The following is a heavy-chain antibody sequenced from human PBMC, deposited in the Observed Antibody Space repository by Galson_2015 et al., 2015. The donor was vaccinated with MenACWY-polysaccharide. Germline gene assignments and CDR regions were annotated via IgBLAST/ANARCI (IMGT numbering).Heavy chain of an antibody. V-gene: IGHV3-49*04. Sequence: SLRLSCAASGFTFGDYAMSWVRQAPGKGLEWVGFIRSKAYGGTTEYAASVKGRFTISRDDSKSIAYLQMNSLKTEDTAVYYCTRVSSCGNLIGNHCEIDYWGQGTLVTVSS. CDR3: TRVSSCGNLIGNHCEIDY. D-gene: IGHD2-15*01. J-gene: IGHJ4*02. CDR2: IRSKAYGGTT. CDR1: GFTFGDYA.